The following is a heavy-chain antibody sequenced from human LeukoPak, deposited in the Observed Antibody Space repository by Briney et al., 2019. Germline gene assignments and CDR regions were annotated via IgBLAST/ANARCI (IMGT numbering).Heavy chain of an antibody. CDR3: ARDDYYDSSAYRENPFDV. Sequence: SVKVSCKASGDTFSSYAISWLRQAPGQGLEWMGGIIPILGTTNYAQKFQGRVTITADESTSTLYMELRNLRSEDTAIYYCARDDYYDSSAYRENPFDVWGQGTMVTVSS. CDR2: IIPILGTT. V-gene: IGHV1-69*01. D-gene: IGHD3-22*01. J-gene: IGHJ3*01. CDR1: GDTFSSYA.